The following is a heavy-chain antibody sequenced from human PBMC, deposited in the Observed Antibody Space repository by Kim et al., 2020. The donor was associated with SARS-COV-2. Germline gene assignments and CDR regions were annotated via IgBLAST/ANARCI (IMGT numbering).Heavy chain of an antibody. V-gene: IGHV3-11*05. J-gene: IGHJ4*02. D-gene: IGHD3-10*01. Sequence: ADSGKGRVSITRDNDKNSLYMQKNSLRIEDTAIYYCARVTEGGSAIYSFDYWGQGTLVTVSS. CDR3: ARVTEGGSAIYSFDY.